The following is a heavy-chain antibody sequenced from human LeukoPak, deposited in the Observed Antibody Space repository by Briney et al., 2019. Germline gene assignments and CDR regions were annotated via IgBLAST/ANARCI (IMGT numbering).Heavy chain of an antibody. J-gene: IGHJ4*02. CDR2: IKQDGSEK. D-gene: IGHD2-2*01. Sequence: GGSLRLSCAASGFTFTKYWMTWVRQAPGKGLEWVADIKQDGSEKFYVDSVKGRFTVSRDNAKNSLDLQINSLGTEDTAVYYCARGLDCRSTSCYLDNWGQGTLVTVSS. CDR1: GFTFTKYW. CDR3: ARGLDCRSTSCYLDN. V-gene: IGHV3-7*01.